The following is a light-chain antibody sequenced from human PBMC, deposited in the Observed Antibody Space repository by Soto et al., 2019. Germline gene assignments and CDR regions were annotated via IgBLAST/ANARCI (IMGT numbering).Light chain of an antibody. V-gene: IGLV2-11*01. Sequence: QSVLTQPRSVSGSPGQSVTVSCTGTSSDVGGYNFVSWFQQHPGKAPKLIIYDVTERPSGVPDRFSGSKSGNTASLTISGLQAEDEADYYCCSYAGTYAVVFGGGTKVIVL. CDR3: CSYAGTYAVV. J-gene: IGLJ2*01. CDR2: DVT. CDR1: SSDVGGYNF.